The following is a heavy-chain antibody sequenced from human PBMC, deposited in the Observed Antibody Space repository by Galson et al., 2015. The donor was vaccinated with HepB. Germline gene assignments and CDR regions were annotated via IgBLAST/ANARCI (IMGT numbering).Heavy chain of an antibody. V-gene: IGHV3-23*01. J-gene: IGHJ6*03. CDR1: GFTFSSYA. CDR2: ISGSGGST. CDR3: ATDSLRWTRDYYYYYMDV. Sequence: SLRLSCAASGFTFSSYAMSWVRQAPGKGLEWVSAISGSGGSTYYADSVKGRFTISRDNSKNTLYLQMNSLRAEDTAVYYCATDSLRWTRDYYYYYMDVWGKGTTVTVSS. D-gene: IGHD3/OR15-3a*01.